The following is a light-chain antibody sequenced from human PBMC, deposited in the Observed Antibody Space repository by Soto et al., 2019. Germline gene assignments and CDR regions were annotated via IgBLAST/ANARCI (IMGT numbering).Light chain of an antibody. CDR2: GAS. V-gene: IGKV1-39*01. CDR3: QQSHSTPYT. Sequence: DIQMTQSPSSLSASVGDRVTITCRASQSISSYLNWYQHKSGKAPNLLIYGASRLQSGVPSRFSGSGSGTDLTLTISSLQPEDFATYYCQQSHSTPYTFGQGTKMEIK. CDR1: QSISSY. J-gene: IGKJ2*01.